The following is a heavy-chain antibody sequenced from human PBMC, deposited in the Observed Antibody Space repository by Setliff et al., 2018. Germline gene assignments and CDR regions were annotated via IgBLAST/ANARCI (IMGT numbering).Heavy chain of an antibody. CDR1: GFTFSSYW. CDR2: IKQEGSEK. Sequence: GGSLRLSCAASGFTFSSYWMSWVRQAPGKGLEWVANIKQEGSEKYYVDSVKGRFTISRDNAKNSLYLQMNSLRAEDTAVYYCAREKHSCGYLASYYYYGMDVWGQGTTVTVSS. J-gene: IGHJ6*02. CDR3: AREKHSCGYLASYYYYGMDV. D-gene: IGHD5-18*01. V-gene: IGHV3-7*01.